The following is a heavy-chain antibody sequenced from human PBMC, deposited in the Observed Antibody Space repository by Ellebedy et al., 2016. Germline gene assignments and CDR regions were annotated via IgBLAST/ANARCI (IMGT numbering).Heavy chain of an antibody. Sequence: GESLKISXAASGFTVGNNYMSWVRQAPGKGLEWVSLIYSGGDTSYADSVKGRFTISRDSSRNTLYLQMNSLRAEDTAVYYCVRGVGGTSLNWFDPWGQGTLVTVSS. V-gene: IGHV3-53*01. CDR3: VRGVGGTSLNWFDP. CDR2: IYSGGDT. CDR1: GFTVGNNY. D-gene: IGHD3-16*01. J-gene: IGHJ5*02.